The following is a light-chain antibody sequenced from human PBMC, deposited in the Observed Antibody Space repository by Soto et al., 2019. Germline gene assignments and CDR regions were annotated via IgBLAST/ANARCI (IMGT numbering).Light chain of an antibody. J-gene: IGLJ1*01. V-gene: IGLV1-44*01. Sequence: QSVLTQPPSASGTPGQTVTISCSGSSSNIETNTVTWYQQLPGTAPKLLIYSDDQRPSGVPDRFSGSKSGTSASLAISGLQSEDEADYYCAAWDDSLNGFYVFGTGTKLTVL. CDR1: SSNIETNT. CDR3: AAWDDSLNGFYV. CDR2: SDD.